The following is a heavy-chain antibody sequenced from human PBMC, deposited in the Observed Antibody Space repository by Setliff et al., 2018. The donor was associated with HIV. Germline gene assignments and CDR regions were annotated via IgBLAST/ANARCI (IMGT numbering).Heavy chain of an antibody. J-gene: IGHJ4*02. V-gene: IGHV4-59*11. CDR3: ASGRYYDFWSGFDYYFDY. Sequence: SETLSLTCSVSGGSISSHHWSWIRQPPGKGLEWIGYIYYSGSTNYNPSLKSRVTISVDTSKNQFSLKLSSVTAADTAVYYCASGRYYDFWSGFDYYFDYWGQGTLVTVSS. D-gene: IGHD3-3*01. CDR1: GGSISSHH. CDR2: IYYSGST.